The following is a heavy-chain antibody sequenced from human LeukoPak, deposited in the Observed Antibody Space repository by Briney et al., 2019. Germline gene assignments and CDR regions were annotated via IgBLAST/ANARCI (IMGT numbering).Heavy chain of an antibody. J-gene: IGHJ6*02. CDR3: AREDPQTTVPEGMDV. CDR2: IYYSGTT. CDR1: GGSIGTYY. V-gene: IGHV4-59*01. D-gene: IGHD4-17*01. Sequence: PSETLSLTCTVSGGSIGTYYWSWLRQSPGKGLEWIGYIYYSGTTNYNPSLKSRVTISVDTSKNQFSLQLRSVTAADTAVYYCAREDPQTTVPEGMDVWGQGTTVIVSS.